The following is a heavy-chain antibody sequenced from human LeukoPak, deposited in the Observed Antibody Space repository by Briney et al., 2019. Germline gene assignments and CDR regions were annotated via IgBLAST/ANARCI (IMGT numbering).Heavy chain of an antibody. D-gene: IGHD4-17*01. CDR3: AKIAPWGAVTTTDGFDY. CDR1: GFSFRNYA. CDR2: ISDSGGAT. Sequence: GGSLRLSCAASGFSFRNYAMSWVRQAPGKGLEWVSSISDSGGATYYADSVKGRFTISRDNSRNTLYLQLNSLGADDMAVYYCAKIAPWGAVTTTDGFDYWGQGTLVTVSS. V-gene: IGHV3-23*01. J-gene: IGHJ4*02.